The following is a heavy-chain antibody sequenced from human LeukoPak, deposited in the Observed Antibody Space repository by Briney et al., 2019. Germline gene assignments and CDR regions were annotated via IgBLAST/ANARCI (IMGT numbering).Heavy chain of an antibody. J-gene: IGHJ4*02. V-gene: IGHV4-31*03. D-gene: IGHD4-17*01. CDR2: IYYSGST. CDR3: ARAITDYGDLFDY. CDR1: GGSISSGGYY. Sequence: SETLSLTRTVSGGSISSGGYYWSWIRQHPGKGLEWIGYIYYSGSTYYNPSLKSRVTISVDTSKNQFSLKLSSVTAADTAVYYCARAITDYGDLFDYWGQGTLVTVSS.